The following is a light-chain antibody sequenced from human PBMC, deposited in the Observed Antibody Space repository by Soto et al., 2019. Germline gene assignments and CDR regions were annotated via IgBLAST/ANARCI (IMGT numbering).Light chain of an antibody. CDR2: GAS. CDR1: QSVTSS. V-gene: IGKV3D-15*01. CDR3: QQYNNWPPWT. J-gene: IGKJ1*01. Sequence: EIVLTQSPGTLSLSPGDRATLSCRAIQSVTSSFLAWYQQKPGQAPRLLIYGASNRATGIPARFSGSGSGTEFTLTISSLQSEDFAVYYCQQYNNWPPWTFGQGTKVDIK.